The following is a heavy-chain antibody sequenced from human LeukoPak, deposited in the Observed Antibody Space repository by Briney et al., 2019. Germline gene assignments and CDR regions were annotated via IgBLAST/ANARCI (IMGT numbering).Heavy chain of an antibody. D-gene: IGHD2-8*01. CDR2: LWYDGRNK. CDR1: GFTFRNYD. V-gene: IGHV3-33*01. J-gene: IGHJ4*02. CDR3: ARGLMTPNAYCYL. Sequence: PGGSLRLSCAPSGFTFRNYDMHWVRQAPGKGLEWVSGLWYDGRNKAYADSVKGRFTISRDNSENMLYLQMNSLRDEDTAVYYCARGLMTPNAYCYLWGQGTLVTVSS.